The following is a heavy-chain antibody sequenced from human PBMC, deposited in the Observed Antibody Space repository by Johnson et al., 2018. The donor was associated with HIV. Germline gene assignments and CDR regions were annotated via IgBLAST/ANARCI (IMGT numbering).Heavy chain of an antibody. CDR2: IDTAGDT. CDR3: ARAGKWSGDAFDI. Sequence: MQLVESGGGLIQPGGSLRLSCAASGFTVSSNYMSWVRQAPGKGLEWVSVIDTAGDTYYAGSVKGRFTISRENAKKSLYLQMNSLRAGDTAVYYCARAGKWSGDAFDIWGQGTTVTVSS. V-gene: IGHV3-53*01. D-gene: IGHD3-10*01. J-gene: IGHJ3*02. CDR1: GFTVSSNY.